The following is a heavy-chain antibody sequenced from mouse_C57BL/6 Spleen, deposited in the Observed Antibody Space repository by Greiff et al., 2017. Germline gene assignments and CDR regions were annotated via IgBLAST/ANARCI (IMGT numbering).Heavy chain of an antibody. D-gene: IGHD1-1*01. J-gene: IGHJ4*01. V-gene: IGHV1-61*01. CDR3: ARRGYYGSSMDY. CDR1: GYTFTSYW. CDR2: IYPSASET. Sequence: VQLQQPGAELVRPGSSVKLSCKASGYTFTSYWMDWVKQRPGQGLEWIGNIYPSASETHYTQKFKDKATLTIYKSSSTAYMQLSSRTSEEAAVYYCARRGYYGSSMDYWGQGTSGTVAS.